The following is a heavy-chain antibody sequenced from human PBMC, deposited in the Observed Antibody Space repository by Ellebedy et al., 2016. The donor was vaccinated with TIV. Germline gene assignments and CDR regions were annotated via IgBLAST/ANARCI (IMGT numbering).Heavy chain of an antibody. CDR2: IYYSGRT. Sequence: LRLSXTVSGGSISSGDYYWNWIRQPPGKGLEWIGYIYYSGRTYYNPSLKSRVTISVDNSKNQFSLKLTSVTAADTAVYYCARDVYSGNSPLGLDVWGQGTTVTVSS. V-gene: IGHV4-30-4*01. J-gene: IGHJ6*02. CDR3: ARDVYSGNSPLGLDV. CDR1: GGSISSGDYY. D-gene: IGHD4-23*01.